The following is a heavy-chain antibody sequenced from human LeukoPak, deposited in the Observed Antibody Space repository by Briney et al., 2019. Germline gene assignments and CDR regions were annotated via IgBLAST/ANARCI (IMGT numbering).Heavy chain of an antibody. CDR3: ARVNYYYYGMDV. J-gene: IGHJ6*02. CDR1: GFTVSSNY. V-gene: IGHV3-66*01. CDR2: IYSGGST. Sequence: GGSLRLFCAASGFTVSSNYMSWVRQAPGKGLEWVSVIYSGGSTYYADSVKGRFTISRDNSENTLYLQMNSLRAEDTAVYYCARVNYYYYGMDVWGQGTTVTVSS.